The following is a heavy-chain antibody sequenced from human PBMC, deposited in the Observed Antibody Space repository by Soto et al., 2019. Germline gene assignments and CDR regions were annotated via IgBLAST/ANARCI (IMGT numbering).Heavy chain of an antibody. CDR2: ISASGGST. CDR3: AKQRVGSSWYRDFDY. J-gene: IGHJ4*02. V-gene: IGHV3-23*01. D-gene: IGHD6-13*01. CDR1: GFTFTDYA. Sequence: GGSLRLSCAASGFTFTDYAMSWVRQAPGKGLEWVSAISASGGSTYYADSVKGRFTISRDDSTNTTSLQLNSLRAEDTALYFCAKQRVGSSWYRDFDYWGQGPPVTVSS.